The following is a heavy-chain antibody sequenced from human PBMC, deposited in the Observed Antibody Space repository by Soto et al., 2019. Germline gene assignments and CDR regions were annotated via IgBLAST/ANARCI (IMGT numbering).Heavy chain of an antibody. CDR3: ARGSRGYSYELDY. CDR2: INSDGSST. J-gene: IGHJ4*02. D-gene: IGHD5-18*01. CDR1: GFTFSSYW. Sequence: GGSLRLSCAASGFTFSSYWMHWVRQAPGKGLVWVSRINSDGSSTSYADSVKGRFTISRDNAKNTLYLQMNSLRAEDTAVYYCARGSRGYSYELDYWGQGTLVTVSS. V-gene: IGHV3-74*01.